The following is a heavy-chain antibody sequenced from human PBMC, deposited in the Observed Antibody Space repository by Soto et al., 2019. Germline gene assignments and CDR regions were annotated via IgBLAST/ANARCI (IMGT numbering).Heavy chain of an antibody. V-gene: IGHV3-23*01. J-gene: IGHJ3*02. D-gene: IGHD1-7*01. CDR3: AKCMQAYWNYDAHHI. CDR2: ITATGGTT. Sequence: GGSLRLSCAASGFPFTTYSMSWVRQAPGKGLEWVAHITATGGTTYYADSVKGRFTISRDTSRNTLYQQMNSLRAEDTALYYCAKCMQAYWNYDAHHIWGQGTMVTVSS. CDR1: GFPFTTYS.